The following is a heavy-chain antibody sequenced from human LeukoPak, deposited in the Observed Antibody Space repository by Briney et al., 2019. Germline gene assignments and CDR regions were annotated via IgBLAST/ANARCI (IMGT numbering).Heavy chain of an antibody. V-gene: IGHV4-34*01. CDR3: ARHDSSGFDWYFDL. CDR2: INHSGST. Sequence: PSETLSLTCAVYGGSFSGYYWSWIRQPPGKGLEWIGEINHSGSTNYNTSLKSRVTISVDTSKNQFSLKLSSVTAADTAVYYCARHDSSGFDWYFDLWGRGTLVTVSS. CDR1: GGSFSGYY. D-gene: IGHD3-22*01. J-gene: IGHJ2*01.